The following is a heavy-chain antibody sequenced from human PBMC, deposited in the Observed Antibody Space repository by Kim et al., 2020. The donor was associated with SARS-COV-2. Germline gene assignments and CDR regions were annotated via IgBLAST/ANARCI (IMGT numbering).Heavy chain of an antibody. D-gene: IGHD3-9*01. CDR2: INHSGST. V-gene: IGHV4-34*01. CDR1: GGSFSGYY. J-gene: IGHJ6*02. CDR3: ARVYFDWLLWDRSPRNYYGMDV. Sequence: SETLSLTCAVYGGSFSGYYWSWIRQPPGKGLEWIGEINHSGSTNYNPSLKSRVTISVDTSKNQFSLKLSSVTAADTAVYYCARVYFDWLLWDRSPRNYYGMDVWGQGTTVTVSS.